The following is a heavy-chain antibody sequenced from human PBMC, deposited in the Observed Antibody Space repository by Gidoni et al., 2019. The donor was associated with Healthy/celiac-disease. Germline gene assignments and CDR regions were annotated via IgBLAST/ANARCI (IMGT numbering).Heavy chain of an antibody. CDR3: ASLYHSYGETLDY. D-gene: IGHD5-18*01. CDR1: GFTFSSYS. V-gene: IGHV3-21*01. J-gene: IGHJ4*02. CDR2: ISSSSSYI. Sequence: EVQLVESGGGLVKPGGSLRLSCAASGFTFSSYSMNWFRQAPGKGLEWVSSISSSSSYIYYADSVKGRFTISRDNAKNSLYLQMNSLRAEDTAVYYCASLYHSYGETLDYWGQGTLVTVSS.